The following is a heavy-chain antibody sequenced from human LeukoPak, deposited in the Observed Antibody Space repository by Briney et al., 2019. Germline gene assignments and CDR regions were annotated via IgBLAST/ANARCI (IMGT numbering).Heavy chain of an antibody. CDR1: GGSISSTIW. D-gene: IGHD2-2*03. Sequence: SETLSLTCAVSGGSISSTIWWTWVRQPPGRGLEWIGEVYHSGSTNYNPSLLGRISISVDKSKNQFSLTLTSVTAAYTAVYYCARVPLGYRDGTDVWGQGTTVTVSS. J-gene: IGHJ6*02. CDR3: ARVPLGYRDGTDV. CDR2: VYHSGST. V-gene: IGHV4-4*02.